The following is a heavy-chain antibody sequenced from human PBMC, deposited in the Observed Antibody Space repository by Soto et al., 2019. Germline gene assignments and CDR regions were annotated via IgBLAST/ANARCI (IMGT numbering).Heavy chain of an antibody. D-gene: IGHD2-15*01. V-gene: IGHV3-53*01. J-gene: IGHJ5*02. Sequence: PGGSLRLSCAASGFTVSSNYMSWVRQAPGKGLEWVSVIYSGGSTYYADSVKGRFTISRHNSKNTLYLQMNSLRAEDTAVYYCAKDHIREYCSGGRCSICDWFGPWGDVTLFTAAS. CDR2: IYSGGST. CDR3: AKDHIREYCSGGRCSICDWFGP. CDR1: GFTVSSNY.